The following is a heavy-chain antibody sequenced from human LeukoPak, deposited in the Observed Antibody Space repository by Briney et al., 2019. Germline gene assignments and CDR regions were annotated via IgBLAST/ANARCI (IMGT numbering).Heavy chain of an antibody. J-gene: IGHJ4*02. CDR1: GGSISSSSYY. CDR2: IYYRGST. D-gene: IGHD3-22*01. CDR3: ARHVGSGYYLRIFDY. Sequence: SETLSLTCTVSGGSISSSSYYWGWICQPPGKGLEWIGSIYYRGSTYYNPSLKSRVTISVDTSKNQFSLKLSSVTAADTAVYYCARHVGSGYYLRIFDYWGQGTLVTVSS. V-gene: IGHV4-39*01.